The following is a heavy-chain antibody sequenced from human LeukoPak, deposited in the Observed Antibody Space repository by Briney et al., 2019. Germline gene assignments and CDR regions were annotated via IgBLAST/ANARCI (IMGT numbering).Heavy chain of an antibody. CDR2: IKQDGSEK. D-gene: IGHD3-22*01. V-gene: IGHV3-7*03. J-gene: IGHJ5*02. Sequence: PGGSLRLSCAASGFTFSSYWMSWVRQAPGKGLEWVANIKQDGSEKYYVDSVKGRFTISRDNAKNSLYLQMNSLRAEDTAVYYCARAVTDSSGYYYWFDPWGEGTLVTVSS. CDR3: ARAVTDSSGYYYWFDP. CDR1: GFTFSSYW.